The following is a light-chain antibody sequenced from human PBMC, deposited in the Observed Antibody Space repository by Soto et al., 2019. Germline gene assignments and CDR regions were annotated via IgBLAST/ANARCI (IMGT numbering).Light chain of an antibody. CDR3: SSYTTGSTLYV. J-gene: IGLJ1*01. V-gene: IGLV2-14*01. Sequence: QSVLTQSPSASGTPGQRVTISCTGSSNDIGAYKYVSWYQQYPGKAPKLIIFEVSNRPSGVSNRFSGSKSGNTASLTIAGLQAEDEADYHCSSYTTGSTLYVFGGGTKVTVL. CDR1: SNDIGAYKY. CDR2: EVS.